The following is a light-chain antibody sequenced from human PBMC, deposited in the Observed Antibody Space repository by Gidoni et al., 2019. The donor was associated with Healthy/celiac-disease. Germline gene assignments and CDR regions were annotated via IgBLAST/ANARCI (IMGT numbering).Light chain of an antibody. CDR2: ETS. V-gene: IGLV7-46*01. CDR3: LLSYSGAHV. CDR1: TGAVTNGHY. J-gene: IGLJ1*01. Sequence: QAVVTQEPPLTVSPGGAVTLTCGSSTGAVTNGHYPYWFQQKPGQAPRTLSYETSNKHSCTPARFSGSRLGGKAALTLSGAQPEDEAEYYCLLSYSGAHVFGTGTKVTVL.